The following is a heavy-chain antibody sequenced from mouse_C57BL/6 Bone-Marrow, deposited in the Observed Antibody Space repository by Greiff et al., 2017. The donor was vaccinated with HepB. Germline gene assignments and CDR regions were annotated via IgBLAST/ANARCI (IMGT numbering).Heavy chain of an antibody. J-gene: IGHJ3*01. D-gene: IGHD2-1*01. CDR1: GFSLTSYG. CDR3: ARGDGNYPAWFAY. Sequence: VMLVESGPGLVQPSQSLSITCTVSGFSLTSYGVHWVRQSPGKGLEWLGVIWSGGSTDYNAAFISRLSISKDNSKSQVFFKMNSLQADDTAIYYCARGDGNYPAWFAYWGQGTLVTVSA. CDR2: IWSGGST. V-gene: IGHV2-2*01.